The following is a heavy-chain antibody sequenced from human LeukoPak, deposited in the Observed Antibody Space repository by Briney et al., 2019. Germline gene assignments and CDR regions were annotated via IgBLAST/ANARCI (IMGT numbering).Heavy chain of an antibody. CDR2: INPNSGGT. Sequence: ASVKVSCKASGYTFTGYYMHWVRQAPGQGLEWMGRINPNSGGTNYAQKFQGRVTMTRDTSISTAYMELSRLRSDDTAVYYCARDRDYYGSGSYYNVVGYWGQGTLVTVSS. V-gene: IGHV1-2*06. CDR1: GYTFTGYY. CDR3: ARDRDYYGSGSYYNVVGY. D-gene: IGHD3-10*01. J-gene: IGHJ4*02.